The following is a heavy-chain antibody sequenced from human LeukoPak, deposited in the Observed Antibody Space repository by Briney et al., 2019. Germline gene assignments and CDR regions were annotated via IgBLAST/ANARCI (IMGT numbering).Heavy chain of an antibody. D-gene: IGHD3-3*01. V-gene: IGHV3-74*01. J-gene: IGHJ4*02. CDR3: AKDRITIFGVVTLHY. CDR2: IKYDASST. CDR1: GFTFSSHW. Sequence: GGSLRLSCADSGFTFSSHWMHWVRQAPGKGLVWVSRIKYDASSTSYADSVKGRFTISRDNARNTLYLQMNSLRAEDTAVYYCAKDRITIFGVVTLHYWGQGTLVTVSS.